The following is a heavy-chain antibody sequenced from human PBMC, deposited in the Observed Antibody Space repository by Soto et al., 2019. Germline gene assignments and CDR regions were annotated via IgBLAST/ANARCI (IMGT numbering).Heavy chain of an antibody. D-gene: IGHD2-15*01. CDR1: GFTFSTYD. Sequence: QVQLVESGGGMVQPGRSLRLSCTVSGFTFSTYDMHWVRQAPGKGLEWVAVVSYDAGYKNYAYSVKGRFTIPRDNSKNTLYLQMNGLRPEDTAVYYCAKVSISKSSAVTFDSWGQGTLVTVSS. V-gene: IGHV3-30*18. J-gene: IGHJ4*02. CDR3: AKVSISKSSAVTFDS. CDR2: VSYDAGYK.